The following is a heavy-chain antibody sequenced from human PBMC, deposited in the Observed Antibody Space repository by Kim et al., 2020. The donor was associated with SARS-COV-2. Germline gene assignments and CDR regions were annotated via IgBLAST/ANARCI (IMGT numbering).Heavy chain of an antibody. CDR2: INPNSGGT. Sequence: ASVKVSCKASGYTFTGYYMHWVRQAPGQGLEWMGWINPNSGGTNYAQKFQGRVTMTRDTSISTAYMELSRLRSDDTAVYYCARDFTIFGGGDYWGQGTLVTVSS. D-gene: IGHD3-3*01. CDR1: GYTFTGYY. CDR3: ARDFTIFGGGDY. J-gene: IGHJ4*02. V-gene: IGHV1-2*02.